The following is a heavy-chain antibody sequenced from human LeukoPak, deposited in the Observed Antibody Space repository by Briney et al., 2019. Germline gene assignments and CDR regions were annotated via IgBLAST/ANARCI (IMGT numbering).Heavy chain of an antibody. CDR1: GYTFTGYY. D-gene: IGHD3-10*01. V-gene: IGHV1-2*02. Sequence: ASVNVSCKASGYTFTGYYMHWVRQAPGQGLEWMGWIDPNSGGTNYAQKFQGRVTMTRDTSITTAYMELSRLRSDDTAVYYCARGWFREPIVDDWGQGTLVTVSS. J-gene: IGHJ4*02. CDR3: ARGWFREPIVDD. CDR2: IDPNSGGT.